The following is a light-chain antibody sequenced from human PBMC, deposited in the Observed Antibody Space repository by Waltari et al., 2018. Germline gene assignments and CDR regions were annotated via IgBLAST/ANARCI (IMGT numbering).Light chain of an antibody. CDR1: QSLVYSDGNTY. CDR2: NVS. Sequence: DVVMTQSPLSLPVTLGQPASISCRSRQSLVYSDGNTYVNWFQQRPGQPPRRLIYNVSNRDSGVPDRFSGSGSGTDFTLKISRVEAEDVGVYYCMQGTHWPPYTFGQGTKLEIK. CDR3: MQGTHWPPYT. V-gene: IGKV2-30*01. J-gene: IGKJ2*01.